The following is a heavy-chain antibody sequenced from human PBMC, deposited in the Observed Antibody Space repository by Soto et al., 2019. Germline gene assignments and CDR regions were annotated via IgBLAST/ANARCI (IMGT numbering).Heavy chain of an antibody. Sequence: TSETLSLTCAVYGGSFSGYDWSWIRQPPGKGLEWIGEINHSGSTNYNPSLKSRVTISVDTSKNQFSLKLSSVTAADTAVYYCARGPSSSSYYYYYMDVWGKGTTVTVSS. J-gene: IGHJ6*03. D-gene: IGHD6-6*01. CDR1: GGSFSGYD. CDR3: ARGPSSSSYYYYYMDV. V-gene: IGHV4-34*01. CDR2: INHSGST.